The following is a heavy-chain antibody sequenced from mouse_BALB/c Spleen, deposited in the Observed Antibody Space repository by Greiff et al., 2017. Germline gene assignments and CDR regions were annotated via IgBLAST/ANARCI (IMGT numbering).Heavy chain of an antibody. J-gene: IGHJ4*01. Sequence: VMLVESGPDLVAPSQSLSITCTVSGFSLTSYGVHWVRQPPGKGLEWLVVIWSDGSTTYNSALKSRLSISKDNSKSQVFLKMNSLQTDDTAMYYCARHEGSYDAMDYWGQGTSVTVSS. CDR1: GFSLTSYG. CDR3: ARHEGSYDAMDY. CDR2: IWSDGST. V-gene: IGHV2-6-2*01. D-gene: IGHD1-1*02.